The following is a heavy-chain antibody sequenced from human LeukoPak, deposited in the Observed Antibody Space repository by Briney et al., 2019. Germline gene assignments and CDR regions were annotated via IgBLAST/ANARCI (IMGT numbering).Heavy chain of an antibody. D-gene: IGHD5-18*01. CDR3: ARRLAGDTNFDC. Sequence: SGPTLVKPTQTLTLTCTFSGFSLTTTGVGVGWIRQPPGRALEWLALIYWDDDKRYSPSLKSRLIITKDTSKNQVVLTMTNMDPVDTATYYCARRLAGDTNFDCWGQGTLVTVSS. V-gene: IGHV2-5*02. CDR1: GFSLTTTGVG. J-gene: IGHJ4*02. CDR2: IYWDDDK.